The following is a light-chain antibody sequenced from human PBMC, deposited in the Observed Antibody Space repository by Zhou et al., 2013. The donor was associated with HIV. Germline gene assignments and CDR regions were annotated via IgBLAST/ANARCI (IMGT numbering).Light chain of an antibody. CDR2: DTS. J-gene: IGKJ2*01. V-gene: IGKV3-11*01. Sequence: ETVLTQSPATLSLSPGEKAALSCRASQSVDYELAWYQQRPGQAPRLLIYDTSNRATGIPARFSGSGSGTDYTLTISSLEPEDFAVYYCQQYGPESTFGQGTKLE. CDR3: QQYGPEST. CDR1: QSVDYE.